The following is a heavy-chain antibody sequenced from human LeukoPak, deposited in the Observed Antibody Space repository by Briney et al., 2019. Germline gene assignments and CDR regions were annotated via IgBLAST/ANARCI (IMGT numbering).Heavy chain of an antibody. J-gene: IGHJ4*02. Sequence: SETLSLTCTVSGDSITSSSHHWGWIRQSPGKGLEWIVSTYFGRTTYYNPSLSSRVALSVVTSKNQFSLQLTSVTAADTAVYYCVRHDGRGGATMGSLDSWGQGSLVTVSS. D-gene: IGHD5-12*01. CDR3: VRHDGRGGATMGSLDS. CDR2: TYFGRTT. V-gene: IGHV4-39*01. CDR1: GDSITSSSHH.